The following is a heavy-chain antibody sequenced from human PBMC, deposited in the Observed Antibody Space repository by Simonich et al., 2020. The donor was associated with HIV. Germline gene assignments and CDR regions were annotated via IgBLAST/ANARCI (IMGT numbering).Heavy chain of an antibody. CDR2: ITPFLGIP. J-gene: IGHJ4*02. Sequence: QVQLVQSGAEVKKPGSSVKVSCKASGGTFSTYPISWVRPAPGQGLEWMGGITPFLGIPNYAQKFQGRVTITADKSTSTAYMELSSLRSEDTAVYYCARPIDDSGSRVDGDYWGQGTLVTVSS. CDR3: ARPIDDSGSRVDGDY. V-gene: IGHV1-69*09. CDR1: GGTFSTYP. D-gene: IGHD1-26*01.